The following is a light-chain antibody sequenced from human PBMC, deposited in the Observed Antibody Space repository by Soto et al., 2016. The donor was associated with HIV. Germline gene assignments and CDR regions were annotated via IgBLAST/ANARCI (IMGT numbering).Light chain of an antibody. Sequence: DIQMTQSPSTLSASVGDRVTITCRASQSISSWLAWYQQKPGQAPKLLIYRASTLESGVPSRFSGSGSGTEFTLTISSLQPDDFATYYCQQYYTYTFGLGTKVDIK. J-gene: IGKJ1*01. CDR2: RAS. CDR1: QSISSW. V-gene: IGKV1-5*03. CDR3: QQYYTYT.